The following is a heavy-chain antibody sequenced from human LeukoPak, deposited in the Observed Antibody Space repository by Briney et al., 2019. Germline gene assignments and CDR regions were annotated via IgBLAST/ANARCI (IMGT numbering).Heavy chain of an antibody. D-gene: IGHD5-18*01. V-gene: IGHV3-48*04. CDR1: GFTFSSYS. CDR2: ISSSSSTI. Sequence: GGSLRLSCAASGFTFSSYSMNWVRQAPGKGLEWVSYISSSSSTIYYADSVKGRFTISRDNAKNSLYLQMNSQRAEDTAVYYCARYETENIQLWLKGGMDVWGQGTTVTVSS. J-gene: IGHJ6*02. CDR3: ARYETENIQLWLKGGMDV.